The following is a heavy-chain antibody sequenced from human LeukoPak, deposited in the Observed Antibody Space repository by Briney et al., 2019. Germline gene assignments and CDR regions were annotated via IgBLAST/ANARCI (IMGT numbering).Heavy chain of an antibody. CDR3: ARDSFETDIDY. CDR1: GFLFSRYW. J-gene: IGHJ4*02. D-gene: IGHD1-14*01. Sequence: GGSLRLSCAASGFLFSRYWMSWVRQAPGKGLEWVANIKEDGSEKYYVESMKGRFTISRDNVKNSLYLQINSLRAEDTAVYYCARDSFETDIDYWGQGALVTVSS. CDR2: IKEDGSEK. V-gene: IGHV3-7*01.